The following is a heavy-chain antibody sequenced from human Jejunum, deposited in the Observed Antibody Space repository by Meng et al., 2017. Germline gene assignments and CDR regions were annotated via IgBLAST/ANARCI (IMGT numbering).Heavy chain of an antibody. D-gene: IGHD1/OR15-1a*01. V-gene: IGHV4-4*02. CDR2: ISRSGRA. J-gene: IGHJ4*02. CDR1: GGSVSTTDW. Sequence: QGQMQESGPGLVRPSGTLSLTCAVPGGSVSTTDWWSWVRQPPGKGLEWIGEISRSGRANYNPSLKSRVTISLDRSMNLFSLKLDSVTAADAAVYYCARDPRTNWASRFFDNWGQGTLVPSPQ. CDR3: ARDPRTNWASRFFDN.